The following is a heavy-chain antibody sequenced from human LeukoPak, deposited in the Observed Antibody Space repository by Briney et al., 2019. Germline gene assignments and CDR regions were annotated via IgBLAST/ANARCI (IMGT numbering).Heavy chain of an antibody. Sequence: GASVKVSCKASGGAFSSYAISWVRQAPGQGLEWMGRIIPVLGIANYAQKFQGRVTITADKSTSTAYMELSSLRSEDTAVYYCARVGDTAMDYWGQGTLVTVSS. J-gene: IGHJ4*02. V-gene: IGHV1-69*04. D-gene: IGHD5-18*01. CDR3: ARVGDTAMDY. CDR2: IIPVLGIA. CDR1: GGAFSSYA.